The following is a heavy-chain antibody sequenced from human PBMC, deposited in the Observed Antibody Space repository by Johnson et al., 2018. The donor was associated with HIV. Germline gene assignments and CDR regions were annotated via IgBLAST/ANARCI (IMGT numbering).Heavy chain of an antibody. CDR1: GFTFRSYA. J-gene: IGHJ3*02. CDR3: ARGALGDWVDAFDI. V-gene: IGHV3-30*03. Sequence: QVQLVESGGGVVQPGGSLRLSCAASGFTFRSYAMHWVRQAPGKGLEWVGVISYDGSNKYYADSVKGRFTISRDNSKNTMSLQMNSLRAEDTAVFYCARGALGDWVDAFDIWGQGTMVTVSS. D-gene: IGHD3-16*01. CDR2: ISYDGSNK.